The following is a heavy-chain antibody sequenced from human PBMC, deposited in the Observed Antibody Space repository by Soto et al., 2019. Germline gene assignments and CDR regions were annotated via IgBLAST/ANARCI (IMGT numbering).Heavy chain of an antibody. CDR2: ISSSSSYI. CDR3: ARLCPYASGTYSFRHNRLDP. CDR1: GFTFSSYS. J-gene: IGHJ5*02. Sequence: GGSLRLSCAASGFTFSSYSMNWVRQAPGKGLEWVSSISSSSSYIYYADSVKGRFTISRDNAKNSLYLQMNSLRAEDTAVYYCARLCPYASGTYSFRHNRLDPWGQGTLVTVSS. D-gene: IGHD3-10*01. V-gene: IGHV3-21*01.